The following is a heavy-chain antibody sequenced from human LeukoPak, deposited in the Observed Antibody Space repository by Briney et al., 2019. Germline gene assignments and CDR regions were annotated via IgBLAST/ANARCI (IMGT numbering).Heavy chain of an antibody. Sequence: SETLSLTCAVYGGSFSGYYWSWIRQPPGKGLEWIGEINHSGSTNYNPSLKSRVTISVDTSKNQFSLKLSSVTAADTAVYYCARAPRYYYDSSGYFGYWGQGTLVTVSS. CDR3: ARAPRYYYDSSGYFGY. J-gene: IGHJ4*02. D-gene: IGHD3-22*01. CDR2: INHSGST. V-gene: IGHV4-34*01. CDR1: GGSFSGYY.